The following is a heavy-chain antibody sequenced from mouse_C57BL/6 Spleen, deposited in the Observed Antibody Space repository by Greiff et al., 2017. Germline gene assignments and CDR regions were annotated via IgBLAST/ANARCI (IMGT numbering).Heavy chain of an antibody. Sequence: QVQLQQSGAELVRPGTSVKMSCKASGYTFTNYWIGWAKQRPGHGLEWIGDIYPGGGYTNYNEKFKGKATLTADKSSSTAYMQFSSLTSEDSAIYYCARRGLYYDYDVYYFDYWGQGTTLTVSS. CDR1: GYTFTNYW. V-gene: IGHV1-63*01. D-gene: IGHD2-4*01. CDR2: IYPGGGYT. CDR3: ARRGLYYDYDVYYFDY. J-gene: IGHJ2*01.